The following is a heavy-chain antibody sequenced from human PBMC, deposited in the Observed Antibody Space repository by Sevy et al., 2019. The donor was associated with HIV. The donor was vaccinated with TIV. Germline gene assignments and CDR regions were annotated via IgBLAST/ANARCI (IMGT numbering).Heavy chain of an antibody. V-gene: IGHV3-53*01. D-gene: IGHD2-15*01. Sequence: GGSLRLSCAASGFSVSSNYMSWVRQAPGKGPEWVSVIHSGGKISYADSVQGRFTISRDNSKNTLYIQMNSLRAEDTAVYYCARDDIVLGEDNYYGIDVWGQGTTVTVSS. CDR2: IHSGGKI. CDR1: GFSVSSNY. J-gene: IGHJ6*02. CDR3: ARDDIVLGEDNYYGIDV.